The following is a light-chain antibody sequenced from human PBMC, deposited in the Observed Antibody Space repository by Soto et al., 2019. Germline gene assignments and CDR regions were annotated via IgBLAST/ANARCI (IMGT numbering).Light chain of an antibody. CDR1: SSDVGGYNY. CDR2: KVS. CDR3: SSYTSSSTLV. Sequence: QSALTQPASVSGSPGQSITISCTGTSSDVGGYNYVSWYQQHPGKAPNLMIYKVSNRPSGVSNRFAGSNAGNTASLTSSGLQADDEADYYCSSYTSSSTLVFGTGTKVTVL. J-gene: IGLJ1*01. V-gene: IGLV2-14*01.